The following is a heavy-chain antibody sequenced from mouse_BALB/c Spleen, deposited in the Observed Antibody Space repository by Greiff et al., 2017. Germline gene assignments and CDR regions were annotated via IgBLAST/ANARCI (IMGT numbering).Heavy chain of an antibody. D-gene: IGHD1-1*01. CDR2: INSNGGST. Sequence: VQLKESGGGLVQPGGSLKLSCAASGFTFSSYGMSWVRQTPDKRLELVATINSNGGSTYYPDSVKGRFTISRDNAKNTLYLQMSSLKSEDTAMYYCARRGRGDYWGQGTSVTVSS. V-gene: IGHV5-6-3*01. CDR3: ARRGRGDY. J-gene: IGHJ4*01. CDR1: GFTFSSYG.